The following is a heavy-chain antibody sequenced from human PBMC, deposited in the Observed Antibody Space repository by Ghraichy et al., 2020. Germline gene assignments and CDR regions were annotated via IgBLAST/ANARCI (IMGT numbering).Heavy chain of an antibody. CDR3: ARDIASVAFDF. CDR1: GFTFNLHS. Sequence: GESLNISCTASGFTFNLHSINWVRQAPGKGLEWVSFISGSLTTIHYPDSVKGRFTISRDNAKNSVFLQMNSLRAEDTAMYYCARDIASVAFDFWGQGTMVTVYS. D-gene: IGHD2-21*01. J-gene: IGHJ3*01. V-gene: IGHV3-48*01. CDR2: ISGSLTTI.